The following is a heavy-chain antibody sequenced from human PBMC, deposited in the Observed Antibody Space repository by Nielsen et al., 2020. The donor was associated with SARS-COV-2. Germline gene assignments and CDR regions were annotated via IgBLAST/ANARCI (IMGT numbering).Heavy chain of an antibody. Sequence: GGSLRLSCAASGFTFSSYAMSWVRQAPGKGLEWVSAISGSGGSTYYADSVKGRFTISRDNSKNTLYLQMNSLRAEDTAVYYCAKGQLSRYDSSGWDYWGQGTLVTVSS. J-gene: IGHJ4*02. D-gene: IGHD3-22*01. CDR3: AKGQLSRYDSSGWDY. CDR2: ISGSGGST. V-gene: IGHV3-23*01. CDR1: GFTFSSYA.